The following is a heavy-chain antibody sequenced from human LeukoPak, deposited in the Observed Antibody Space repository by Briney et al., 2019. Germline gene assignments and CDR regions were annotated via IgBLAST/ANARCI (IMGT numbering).Heavy chain of an antibody. CDR3: ARVPGVSNWFDP. D-gene: IGHD3-10*01. J-gene: IGHJ5*02. V-gene: IGHV4-39*07. Sequence: SETLSLTCTVSGGSISITSYYWGWIRQPPGKGLEWLGSIYYSGSTYYNPSLESRVTISLDTSKNQFSLKLRSVTAADTAVYYCARVPGVSNWFDPWGQGTLVTVSS. CDR2: IYYSGST. CDR1: GGSISITSYY.